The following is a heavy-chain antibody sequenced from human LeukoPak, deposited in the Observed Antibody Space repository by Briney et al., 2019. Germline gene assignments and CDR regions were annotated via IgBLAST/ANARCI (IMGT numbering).Heavy chain of an antibody. CDR2: ISSSSSTI. CDR3: AKIVVPAAIHYYYMDV. Sequence: GGSLRLSCAASGFIFRSYEMNWVRQGPGKGLEWVSYISSSSSTIYYADSVKGRFTISRDNAKNSLYLQMNSLRAEDTAVYYCAKIVVPAAIHYYYMDVWGKGTTVTVSS. V-gene: IGHV3-48*01. J-gene: IGHJ6*03. CDR1: GFIFRSYE. D-gene: IGHD2-2*01.